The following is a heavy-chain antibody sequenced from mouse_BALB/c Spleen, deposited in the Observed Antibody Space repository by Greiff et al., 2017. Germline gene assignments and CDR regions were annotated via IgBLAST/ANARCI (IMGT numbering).Heavy chain of an antibody. CDR3: ARQDHDAMDY. V-gene: IGHV1-54*01. J-gene: IGHJ4*01. CDR2: INPGSGGT. Sequence: QVQLKQSGAELVRPGTSVKVSCKASGYAFTNYLIEWVKQRPGQGLEWIGVINPGSGGTNYNEKFKGKATLTADKSSSTAYMQLSSLTSEDSAVYCCARQDHDAMDYWGQGTSVTVSA. CDR1: GYAFTNYL.